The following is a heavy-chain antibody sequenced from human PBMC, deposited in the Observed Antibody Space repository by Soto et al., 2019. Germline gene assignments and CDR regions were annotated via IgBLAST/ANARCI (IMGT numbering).Heavy chain of an antibody. J-gene: IGHJ3*02. D-gene: IGHD3-3*01. CDR1: GGSCSGYY. Sequence: LSLTWAVYGGSCSGYYSRWIRQPPGNGVEWIGEINHSGSNNYNPSLKSRVPISVDMSKNPFSLKLGSVTAADTAVYYCARGLRVRLRFVEWPRAHDAFDIWCQGTMVTVSS. CDR2: INHSGSN. V-gene: IGHV4-34*01. CDR3: ARGLRVRLRFVEWPRAHDAFDI.